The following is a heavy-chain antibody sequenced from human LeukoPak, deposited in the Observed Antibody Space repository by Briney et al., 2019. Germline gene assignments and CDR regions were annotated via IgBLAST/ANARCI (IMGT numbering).Heavy chain of an antibody. D-gene: IGHD6-19*01. CDR3: ARTIAVANDY. Sequence: SETLSLTCAVYGGSFSGYYWSGIRQPPGKGLEWIVEINHSGRTNYNPALKSRLTISVATSKNQSSLKLSSVTAADTAVYYCARTIAVANDYWGQGTLVTVSS. J-gene: IGHJ4*02. V-gene: IGHV4-34*01. CDR2: INHSGRT. CDR1: GGSFSGYY.